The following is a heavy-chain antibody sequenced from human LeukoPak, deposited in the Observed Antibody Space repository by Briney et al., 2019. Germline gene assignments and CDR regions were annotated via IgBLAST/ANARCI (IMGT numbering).Heavy chain of an antibody. CDR3: ARHVVGYCSSTSCHTDY. J-gene: IGHJ4*02. CDR2: IYYSGSS. CDR1: GGSISSSSYY. V-gene: IGHV4-39*01. Sequence: SETLSPTCTVSGGSISSSSYYWGWIRQPPGKGLEWIGSIYYSGSSYYNPSLTSRVTMSVDTSKNQLSLKMSSVTAADTAVYYCARHVVGYCSSTSCHTDYWGQGTLVTVSS. D-gene: IGHD2-2*01.